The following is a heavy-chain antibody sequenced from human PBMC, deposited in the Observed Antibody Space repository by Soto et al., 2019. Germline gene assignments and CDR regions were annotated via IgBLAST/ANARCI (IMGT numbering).Heavy chain of an antibody. CDR3: ASLFRLDPFAY. CDR1: GFTFSNAW. J-gene: IGHJ4*02. D-gene: IGHD3-9*01. CDR2: IYYSGST. Sequence: GSLRLSCAASGFTFSNAWINWVRQAPGKGLEWIGYIYYSGSTNYNPSLKSRVTISVDTSKNQFPLKLSSVTAADTAVYYCASLFRLDPFAYWGQGTLVPVSS. V-gene: IGHV4-59*08.